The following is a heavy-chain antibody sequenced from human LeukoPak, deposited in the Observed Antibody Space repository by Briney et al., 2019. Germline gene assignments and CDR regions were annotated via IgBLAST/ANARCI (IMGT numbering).Heavy chain of an antibody. CDR1: GFTFSSYG. CDR3: ARHAGTYGMDV. CDR2: IWYDGSNK. D-gene: IGHD2-2*01. V-gene: IGHV3-33*01. Sequence: PGGSLRLSCAASGFTFSSYGMHWVRQAPGKGLEWVAVIWYDGSNKYYADSVKGRFTISRDNSKNTLYLQMNSLRAEDTAVYYCARHAGTYGMDVWGQGTTVTVSS. J-gene: IGHJ6*02.